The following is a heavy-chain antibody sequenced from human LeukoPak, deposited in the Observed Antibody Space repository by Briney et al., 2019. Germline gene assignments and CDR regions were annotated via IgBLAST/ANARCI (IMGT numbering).Heavy chain of an antibody. J-gene: IGHJ4*02. CDR2: MNPNSGNT. V-gene: IGHV1-8*01. Sequence: ASVKVSCKASGYTFTSYDMNWVRQATGQGLEWMGWMNPNSGNTGYAQKFQGRVTMTRNTSISTAYMELSSLRSEDTAVYYCARGGSSSYYDSSGLGDYWGQGTLVTVSS. D-gene: IGHD3-22*01. CDR3: ARGGSSSYYDSSGLGDY. CDR1: GYTFTSYD.